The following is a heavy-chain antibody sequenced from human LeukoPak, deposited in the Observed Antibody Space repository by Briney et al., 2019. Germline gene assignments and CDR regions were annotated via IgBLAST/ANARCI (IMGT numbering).Heavy chain of an antibody. CDR3: AKGTIDGERYYYDTS. CDR2: ISVSGGST. J-gene: IGHJ4*02. V-gene: IGHV3-23*01. D-gene: IGHD3-22*01. CDR1: GFTFSSYP. Sequence: PGGSLRLSCAASGFTFSSYPMSWVRQAPGKGLEWVSAISVSGGSTFYADSVKGRFTISRDNSKNTLYLQMNSLRAEDTAVYYCAKGTIDGERYYYDTSGGQGALVTVSS.